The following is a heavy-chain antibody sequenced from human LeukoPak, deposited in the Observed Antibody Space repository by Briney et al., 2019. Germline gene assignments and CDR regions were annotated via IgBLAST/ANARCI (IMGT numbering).Heavy chain of an antibody. Sequence: GGSLRLSCAASGIIFNNVWMNWVRQAPGKGLEWVARIKSESDGGTTDYAAPVKGRFTISRDDSKNTLYLQMNSLKTDDTALYYCTTRRVDTGVVTGDFWGQGTLVTVSS. CDR2: IKSESDGGTT. D-gene: IGHD2-21*02. CDR3: TTRRVDTGVVTGDF. V-gene: IGHV3-15*07. CDR1: GIIFNNVW. J-gene: IGHJ4*02.